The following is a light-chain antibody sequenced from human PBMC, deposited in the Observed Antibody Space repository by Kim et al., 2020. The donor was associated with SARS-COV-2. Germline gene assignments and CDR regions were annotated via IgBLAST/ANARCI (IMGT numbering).Light chain of an antibody. CDR2: DVS. Sequence: QSITISCTGTSSDVGGYNYVSWYQQHPGKAPKLMIYDVSNRPSGVSNRFSGSKSGNTASLTISGLQAEDEADYYCSSYTSSSPPVVFGGGTKVTVL. CDR3: SSYTSSSPPVV. CDR1: SSDVGGYNY. V-gene: IGLV2-14*03. J-gene: IGLJ2*01.